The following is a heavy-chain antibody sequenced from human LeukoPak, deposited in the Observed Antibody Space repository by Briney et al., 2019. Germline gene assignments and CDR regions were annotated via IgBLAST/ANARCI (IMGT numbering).Heavy chain of an antibody. J-gene: IGHJ4*02. Sequence: SETLSLTCTVSGYSISGGYYWGWIRQPPGKGLEWIGSICHSGSTYYNPSLKSRVTVSVDTSKNQFSLKLSSVTAADTAVYYCAREVPASSPPDYWGQGTLVTVSS. D-gene: IGHD2-2*01. CDR1: GYSISGGYY. CDR2: ICHSGST. CDR3: AREVPASSPPDY. V-gene: IGHV4-38-2*02.